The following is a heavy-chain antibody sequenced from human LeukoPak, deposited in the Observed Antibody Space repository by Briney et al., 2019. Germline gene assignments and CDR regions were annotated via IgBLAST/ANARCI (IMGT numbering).Heavy chain of an antibody. Sequence: PAGSLRLPCADSGFTFSSYAMSWVRQAPGKGLEWVSLISTSGRTHYADSVQGRFTISRDNSKNTLSLHMNSLRAEDTAVYYCARDLDSSGYYHVVDSWGQGAMVSVSS. CDR3: ARDLDSSGYYHVVDS. CDR1: GFTFSSYA. V-gene: IGHV3-23*01. CDR2: ISTSGRT. D-gene: IGHD3-22*01. J-gene: IGHJ4*02.